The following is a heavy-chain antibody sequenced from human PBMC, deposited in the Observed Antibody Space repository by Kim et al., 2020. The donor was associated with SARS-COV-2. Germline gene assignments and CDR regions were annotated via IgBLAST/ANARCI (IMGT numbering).Heavy chain of an antibody. V-gene: IGHV3-33*01. Sequence: SYAASGKGTFTISRDNSKNTLYLQMNSLRDEDTAVYYCARDERHRDSMDVWGKGTTVTVSS. CDR3: ARDERHRDSMDV. D-gene: IGHD2-21*01. J-gene: IGHJ6*03.